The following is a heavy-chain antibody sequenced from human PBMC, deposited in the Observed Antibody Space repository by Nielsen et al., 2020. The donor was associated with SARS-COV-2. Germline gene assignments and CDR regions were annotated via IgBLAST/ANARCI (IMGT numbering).Heavy chain of an antibody. CDR3: AREYSSLVSYHYYMDV. Sequence: SETLSLTCTVSGGSISTYYWSWIRQPPGKGLEWIGYISYSGSTNYNPSLKSRVTISLDTSKNQFSPKLSSVAAADTAVYYCAREYSSLVSYHYYMDVWGKGTTVTVSS. D-gene: IGHD6-19*01. CDR1: GGSISTYY. J-gene: IGHJ6*03. CDR2: ISYSGST. V-gene: IGHV4-59*01.